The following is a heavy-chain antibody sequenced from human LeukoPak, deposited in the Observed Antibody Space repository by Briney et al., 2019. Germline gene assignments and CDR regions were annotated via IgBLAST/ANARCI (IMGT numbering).Heavy chain of an antibody. D-gene: IGHD2-21*01. CDR2: ISYDGNNK. CDR1: GFIFSNYG. V-gene: IGHV3-30*18. CDR3: AKSQGTIATYFDY. Sequence: GGSLRLSCAASGFIFSNYGMHWVRQAPGKGLEWVAVISYDGNNKYYADSVKGRFTISRDNSKNTLYLQMNSLRAEDTAVYYCAKSQGTIATYFDYWGQGSLVTVSS. J-gene: IGHJ4*02.